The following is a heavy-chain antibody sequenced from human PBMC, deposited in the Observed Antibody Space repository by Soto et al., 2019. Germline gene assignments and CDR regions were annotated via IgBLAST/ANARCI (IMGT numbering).Heavy chain of an antibody. J-gene: IGHJ6*02. CDR2: IYPGDSDT. Sequence: PGESLKISCQGSGYSFASYWMGWVRRMPGKDLEWMGIIYPGDSDTRYSPSFQGQVTISADKSLRTAYLQWTSLKASDTALYYCARTRSFTLGFYYDGMDVWGQGTTVTVSS. CDR1: GYSFASYW. CDR3: ARTRSFTLGFYYDGMDV. V-gene: IGHV5-51*01. D-gene: IGHD6-6*01.